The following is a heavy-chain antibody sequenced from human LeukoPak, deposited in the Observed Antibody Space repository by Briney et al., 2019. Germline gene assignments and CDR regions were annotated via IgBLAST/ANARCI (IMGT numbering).Heavy chain of an antibody. Sequence: KPSETLSLTCTVSGGSISSYYWSWIRQPPGKGLEWIGYIYYSGSTNYNPSLKSRVTISVDTSKNQFSLKLSSVTAADTAVYYCARVHDSTSRYTKGRYYYYYGMDVWGQGTTVTVSS. J-gene: IGHJ6*02. CDR2: IYYSGST. D-gene: IGHD2-2*02. CDR1: GGSISSYY. CDR3: ARVHDSTSRYTKGRYYYYYGMDV. V-gene: IGHV4-59*01.